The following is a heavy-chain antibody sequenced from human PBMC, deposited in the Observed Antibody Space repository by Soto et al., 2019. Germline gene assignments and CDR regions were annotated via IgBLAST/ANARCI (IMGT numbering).Heavy chain of an antibody. J-gene: IGHJ5*02. CDR1: GGSISKFY. Sequence: SETLSLTCNVSGGSISKFYWAWIRKTAGNGLEWMGRVYATGTTDYNPSLKSRVAMSVDISKKTFSLRLRSVTGADSGVYYCVRDGSKSLRDWFDPWGQGILVTVSS. CDR3: VRDGSKSLRDWFDP. V-gene: IGHV4-4*07. CDR2: VYATGTT.